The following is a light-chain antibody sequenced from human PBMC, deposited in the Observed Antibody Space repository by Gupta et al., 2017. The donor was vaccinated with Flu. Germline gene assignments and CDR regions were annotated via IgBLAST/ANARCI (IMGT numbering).Light chain of an antibody. V-gene: IGLV1-40*01. CDR3: QSYENSLSGYV. Sequence: QAVLTQPPSVSGAPGQRVTISCTGTNSNIGGGHDVHWYQQSPGTAPKLLIYDNTYRPSGVPDRFSGSTSGASVSLAITGLQAEDEAHYYCQSYENSLSGYVFGTGTKVTVL. J-gene: IGLJ1*01. CDR2: DNT. CDR1: NSNIGGGHD.